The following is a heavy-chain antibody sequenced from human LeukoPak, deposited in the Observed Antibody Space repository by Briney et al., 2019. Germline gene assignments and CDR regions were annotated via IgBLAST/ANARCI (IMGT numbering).Heavy chain of an antibody. J-gene: IGHJ4*02. CDR2: IYYSGST. CDR3: ARGPRGYSYGYLGY. V-gene: IGHV4-59*01. CDR1: GGSISSYY. D-gene: IGHD5-18*01. Sequence: SETLSLTCTVSGGSISSYYWSWIRQPPGKGLEWIGYIYYSGSTNYNPSLKSRVTISVDTSKNQFSLKLSSVIAADTAEYYCARGPRGYSYGYLGYWGQGTLVTVSS.